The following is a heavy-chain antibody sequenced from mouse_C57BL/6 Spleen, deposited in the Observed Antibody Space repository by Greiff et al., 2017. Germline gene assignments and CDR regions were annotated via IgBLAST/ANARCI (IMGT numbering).Heavy chain of an antibody. CDR2: ISDGGSYT. J-gene: IGHJ2*01. D-gene: IGHD1-1*01. V-gene: IGHV5-4*03. CDR1: GFTFSSYA. Sequence: EVMLVESGGGLVKPGGSLKLSCAASGFTFSSYAMSWVRQTPEKRLEWVATISDGGSYTYYPDNVKGRFTISRDNAKNNLYLQMSHLKSEDTAMYYCARAYYADYWGQGTTLTVSS. CDR3: ARAYYADY.